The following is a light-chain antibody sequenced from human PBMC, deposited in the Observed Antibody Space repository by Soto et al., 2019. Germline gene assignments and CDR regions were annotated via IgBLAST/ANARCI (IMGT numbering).Light chain of an antibody. CDR1: QSVSSN. CDR3: QHYDSLPIT. CDR2: GAS. V-gene: IGKV3-15*01. J-gene: IGKJ5*01. Sequence: EIVMTQSPVTLSVSPGERATLSCRASQSVSSNLAWYQQKPGQAPRLLIYGASTRATGIPARFGGSGSGTEFTLTISSVQSEDFAVFYCQHYDSLPITFGQGTRLETK.